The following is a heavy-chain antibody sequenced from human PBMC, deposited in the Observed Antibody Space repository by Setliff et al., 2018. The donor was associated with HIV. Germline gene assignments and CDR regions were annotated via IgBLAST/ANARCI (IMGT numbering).Heavy chain of an antibody. CDR2: IRSKANSYAT. Sequence: GGSLRLSCAASGFTFSGSAMHWVRQASGEGLEWVGRIRSKANSYATAYVASVTGRLTISRDDSKNTAYLQMNSLKTEDTAVYYCNTPERDYDFWSGYAPIFDHWGPGTLVTVSS. D-gene: IGHD3-3*01. CDR1: GFTFSGSA. CDR3: NTPERDYDFWSGYAPIFDH. V-gene: IGHV3-73*01. J-gene: IGHJ4*02.